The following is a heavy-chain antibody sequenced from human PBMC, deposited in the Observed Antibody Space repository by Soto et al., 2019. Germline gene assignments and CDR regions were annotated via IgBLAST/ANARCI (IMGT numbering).Heavy chain of an antibody. CDR1: GFTFSSYA. D-gene: IGHD3-10*01. CDR3: AKSPYYGSGTSYFDY. CDR2: ISGSGGST. J-gene: IGHJ4*02. V-gene: IGHV3-23*01. Sequence: PGGSLRLSCAASGFTFSSYAMSWVRQAPGKGLEWVSAISGSGGSTYYADSVKGRFTISRDNSKNTLYLQMNSLRAEDTFVYYCAKSPYYGSGTSYFDYWGQGTLVTVSS.